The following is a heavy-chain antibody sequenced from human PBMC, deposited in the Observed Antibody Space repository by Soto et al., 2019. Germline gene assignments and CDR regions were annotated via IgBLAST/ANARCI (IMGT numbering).Heavy chain of an antibody. J-gene: IGHJ6*02. V-gene: IGHV1-8*01. Sequence: VQLVQSGAEVKKPGASVKVSCKASGYTFTSYDINWVRQATGQGLEWMGWMNPNSGNTGYAQKLQGRVTMTRNTSISTAYMELSSLRSEDTAVYYCARRGYSSSWYYYYYYGMDVWGQGTTVTVSS. CDR1: GYTFTSYD. CDR3: ARRGYSSSWYYYYYYGMDV. CDR2: MNPNSGNT. D-gene: IGHD6-13*01.